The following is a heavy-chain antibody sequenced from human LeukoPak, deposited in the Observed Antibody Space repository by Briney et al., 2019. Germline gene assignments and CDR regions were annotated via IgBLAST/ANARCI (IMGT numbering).Heavy chain of an antibody. Sequence: PSETLSLTCTVSGGSITSISHHWGWIRQPPGKGLEWIGSTYYSTSTQYNPSLKSRVTISVDTSKNQFSLKLSSVTAADTAVYYCARHTCSSGRCYNYYHYGMHVWGQWTTVTVSS. D-gene: IGHD2-15*01. J-gene: IGHJ6*02. CDR3: ARHTCSSGRCYNYYHYGMHV. V-gene: IGHV4-39*01. CDR1: GGSITSISHH. CDR2: TYYSTST.